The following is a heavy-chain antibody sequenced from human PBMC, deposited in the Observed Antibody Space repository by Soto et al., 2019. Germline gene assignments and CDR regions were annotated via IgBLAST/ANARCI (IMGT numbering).Heavy chain of an antibody. D-gene: IGHD2-8*01. J-gene: IGHJ6*02. CDR1: GGSISSYY. CDR2: IYYSGGT. V-gene: IGHV4-59*01. Sequence: SETLSLTCTVSGGSISSYYWSWIRQPPGKGLEWIGYIYYSGGTNYNPSLKSRVTISVDTSKNQFSLKLSSVTAADTAVYYCARDLSKLYYHYWVVYSTRQSYYYGMDVWGQGTTVTVSS. CDR3: ARDLSKLYYHYWVVYSTRQSYYYGMDV.